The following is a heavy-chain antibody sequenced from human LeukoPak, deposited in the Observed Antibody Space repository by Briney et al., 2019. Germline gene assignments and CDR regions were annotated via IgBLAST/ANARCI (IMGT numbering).Heavy chain of an antibody. CDR1: GYTFTVYY. CDR3: ARDTLTWFDP. Sequence: ASVKVSCKASGYTFTVYYIQWVRQAPGQGLEWMGWINPNTGVTKYAQKFQGRVTLTRDTSISTAYMELRGLTSDDTAVYYCARDTLTWFDPWGQGTLVTVSS. V-gene: IGHV1-2*02. D-gene: IGHD4/OR15-4a*01. CDR2: INPNTGVT. J-gene: IGHJ5*02.